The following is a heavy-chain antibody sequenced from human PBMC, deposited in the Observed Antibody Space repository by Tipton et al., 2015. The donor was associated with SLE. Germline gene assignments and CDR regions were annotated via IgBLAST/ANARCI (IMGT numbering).Heavy chain of an antibody. CDR2: INHSGST. J-gene: IGHJ4*02. Sequence: TLSLTCAVYGGSFSGYYWSWIRQPPGKGLEWIGEINHSGSTNYNPSLKSRVTISVDTSKNQFSLKLSSVTAADTAVYYCARRGSSSSFDYWGQGTLVTASS. V-gene: IGHV4-34*01. CDR1: GGSFSGYY. CDR3: ARRGSSSSFDY. D-gene: IGHD6-6*01.